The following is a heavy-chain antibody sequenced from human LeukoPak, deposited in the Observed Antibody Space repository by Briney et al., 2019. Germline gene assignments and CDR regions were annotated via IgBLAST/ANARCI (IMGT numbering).Heavy chain of an antibody. J-gene: IGHJ5*02. D-gene: IGHD6-19*01. CDR2: IYYSGST. Sequence: SETLSLTCTVSGGSINSGDYYWVWIRQPPGKGLEWIGSIYYSGSTSYNPSLKSRVTMTVDTSKSQFSLKLSSVTAADTAVYFCARDAKQWLVRGWFDPWGQGTLVTVSS. V-gene: IGHV4-39*07. CDR1: GGSINSGDYY. CDR3: ARDAKQWLVRGWFDP.